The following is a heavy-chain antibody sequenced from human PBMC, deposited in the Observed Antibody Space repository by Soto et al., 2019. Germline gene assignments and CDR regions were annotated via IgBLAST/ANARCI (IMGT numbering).Heavy chain of an antibody. CDR3: ATVTYYYDSSGLAY. CDR2: FDPEDGET. D-gene: IGHD3-22*01. Sequence: ASVKVSCKVSGYTLTELSMHWVRQAPGKGLEWMGGFDPEDGETIYAQKFQGRVTMTEDTSTDTAYMELSSLRSEDTAVYYCATVTYYYDSSGLAYWGQGTLVTVSS. CDR1: GYTLTELS. J-gene: IGHJ4*02. V-gene: IGHV1-24*01.